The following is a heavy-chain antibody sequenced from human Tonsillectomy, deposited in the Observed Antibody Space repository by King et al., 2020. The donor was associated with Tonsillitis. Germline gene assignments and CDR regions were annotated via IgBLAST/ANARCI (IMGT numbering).Heavy chain of an antibody. CDR1: GGSISSSSYY. D-gene: IGHD6-13*01. V-gene: IGHV4-39*02. J-gene: IGHJ4*02. CDR3: AGGTFIAAADSFDY. CDR2: IYYSGST. Sequence: QLQESGPGLVKPSETLSLTCTVSGGSISSSSYYWGWIRQPPGKGLEWIGSIYYSGSTYYNPSLKSRVTISVDTSKNHFSLKLSSVTAADTAVYYCAGGTFIAAADSFDYWGQGTLVTVSS.